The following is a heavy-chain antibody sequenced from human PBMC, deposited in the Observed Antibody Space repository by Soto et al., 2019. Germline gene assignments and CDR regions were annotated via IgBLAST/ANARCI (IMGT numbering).Heavy chain of an antibody. Sequence: EVQLVESGGGLVQPGRSLRLSCAASGFTFDDYAMHWVRQAPGKGLEWVSGISWNSGSIGYADSVKGRFTISRDNAKNSLYLQMNSLRAEDTALYYYAKDKSSSGLLDAFDIWGQGTMVTVSS. CDR3: AKDKSSSGLLDAFDI. CDR1: GFTFDDYA. V-gene: IGHV3-9*01. J-gene: IGHJ3*02. CDR2: ISWNSGSI. D-gene: IGHD6-6*01.